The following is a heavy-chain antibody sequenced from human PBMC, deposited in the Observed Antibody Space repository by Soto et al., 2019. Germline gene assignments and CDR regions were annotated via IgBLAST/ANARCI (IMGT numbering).Heavy chain of an antibody. J-gene: IGHJ6*02. Sequence: ASVKVSCKASGYPFPSYYMPWVGQAPGQGLEWMGIINPSGGSTSYAQKFQGRVTMTRDTSTSTVYMELSSLRSEDTAVYYCARKGGSSWYDDYYGMDVWGQGTTVTV. D-gene: IGHD6-13*01. V-gene: IGHV1-46*01. CDR2: INPSGGST. CDR3: ARKGGSSWYDDYYGMDV. CDR1: GYPFPSYY.